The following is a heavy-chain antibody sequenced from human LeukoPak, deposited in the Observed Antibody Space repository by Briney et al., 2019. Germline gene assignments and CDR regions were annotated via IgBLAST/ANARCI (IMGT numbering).Heavy chain of an antibody. V-gene: IGHV3-30*02. CDR2: VRYDGTNK. CDR1: GFTFSSYG. J-gene: IGHJ4*02. CDR3: AKGPYYDILTGYYFSDY. D-gene: IGHD3-9*01. Sequence: GGSLRLSCAASGFTFSSYGMNWVRQAPGKGLEWVAFVRYDGTNKYYTDSVKGRFSISRDNSKNTLYLQMNSLRAEDTAVYYCAKGPYYDILTGYYFSDYWGQGTLVTVSS.